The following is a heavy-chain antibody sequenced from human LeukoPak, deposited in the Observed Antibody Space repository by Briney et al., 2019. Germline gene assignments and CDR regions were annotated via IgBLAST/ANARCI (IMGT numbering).Heavy chain of an antibody. CDR1: GYSISSGYY. CDR3: ARGIAVAGIGSNYFDY. Sequence: SETLSLTCTVSGYSISSGYYWGWIRQPPGKGLEWIGSIYHSGSTYYNPSLKSRVTISVDTSKNQFSLKLSSVTAADTAVYYCARGIAVAGIGSNYFDYWGQGTLVTASS. J-gene: IGHJ4*02. V-gene: IGHV4-38-2*02. D-gene: IGHD6-19*01. CDR2: IYHSGST.